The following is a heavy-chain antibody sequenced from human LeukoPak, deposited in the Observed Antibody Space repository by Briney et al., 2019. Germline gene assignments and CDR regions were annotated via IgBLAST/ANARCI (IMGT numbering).Heavy chain of an antibody. CDR3: ARNLHYEPFDY. V-gene: IGHV3-21*01. Sequence: GGSLRLSCAASGFTFSSYSMNWVRQAPGKGLEWVSSISSSSSYIYYADSVKGRFTISRDNAKNSLYLQMNSLRAEDTGVYYCARNLHYEPFDYWGQGTLVTVSS. CDR1: GFTFSSYS. CDR2: ISSSSSYI. D-gene: IGHD4-17*01. J-gene: IGHJ4*02.